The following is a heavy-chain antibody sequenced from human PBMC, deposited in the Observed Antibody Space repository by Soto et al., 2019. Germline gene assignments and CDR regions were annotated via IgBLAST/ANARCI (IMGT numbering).Heavy chain of an antibody. CDR1: GYTFTIYY. V-gene: IGHV1-46*01. Sequence: VASVTVSCKASGYTFTIYYMHWVRPAPGQGLEWMGIINPSGGSTSYAQKFQGRVTMTRDTSTSTVYMELSSLRSEDTAVYYCARDFRYCSSTSCPSLFDYWGQGTLVTVSS. J-gene: IGHJ4*02. CDR3: ARDFRYCSSTSCPSLFDY. CDR2: INPSGGST. D-gene: IGHD2-2*01.